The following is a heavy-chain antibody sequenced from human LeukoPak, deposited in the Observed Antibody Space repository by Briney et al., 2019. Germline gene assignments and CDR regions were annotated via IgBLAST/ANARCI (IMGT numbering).Heavy chain of an antibody. J-gene: IGHJ5*02. Sequence: SGPKLVNPTQTLTLTCTFSGFSLSTSGVGVGWIRQPPGKGVESNAPLYWDDDKRYSPSLKSRFTITKDTSKNQVVLTMTNMDPVDTATYYCAHSLRRASPAAQEWFDPWGQGTLVTVSA. D-gene: IGHD2-2*01. CDR1: GFSLSTSGVG. CDR3: AHSLRRASPAAQEWFDP. V-gene: IGHV2-5*02. CDR2: LYWDDDK.